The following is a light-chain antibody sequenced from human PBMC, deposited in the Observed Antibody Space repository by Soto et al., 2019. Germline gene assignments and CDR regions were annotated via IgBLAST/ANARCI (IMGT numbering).Light chain of an antibody. CDR3: AAWDDSLSVVV. V-gene: IGLV1-47*01. CDR1: SSNIGSNY. Sequence: QSVLTQPPSASGTPGQRVTISCSGSSSNIGSNYVYWYQQLPGTAPKLLIYRNNQRPSGVPDRFSGSKSGTSASLAISGVRSEDEADYYCAAWDDSLSVVVFGGGTKVTVL. J-gene: IGLJ2*01. CDR2: RNN.